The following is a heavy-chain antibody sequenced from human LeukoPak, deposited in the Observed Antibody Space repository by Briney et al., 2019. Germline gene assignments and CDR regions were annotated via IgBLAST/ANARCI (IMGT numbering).Heavy chain of an antibody. Sequence: GASVKVSCKASGYTFTSYDINWVRQATGQGLEWMGWMNPNSGNTGYAQKFQGRVTMTRNTSISTAYMELSSLRSEDTAVYYCARDLYCTNGVCFNTNAFDIWGQGTMVTVSS. CDR2: MNPNSGNT. CDR3: ARDLYCTNGVCFNTNAFDI. CDR1: GYTFTSYD. D-gene: IGHD2-8*01. V-gene: IGHV1-8*01. J-gene: IGHJ3*02.